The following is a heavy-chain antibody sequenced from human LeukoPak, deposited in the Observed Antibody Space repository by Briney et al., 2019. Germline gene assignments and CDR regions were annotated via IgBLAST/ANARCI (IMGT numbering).Heavy chain of an antibody. Sequence: SETLSLTCTVSGGSISRGDYYWSWIRQPPGKGLEWIGYIYYSGSTYYNPSLKSRVTISVDTSKNQFSLKLSSVTAADTAVYYCARPGYSSGWYDWYFDLWGRGTLVTVSS. CDR1: GGSISRGDYY. CDR2: IYYSGST. D-gene: IGHD6-19*01. CDR3: ARPGYSSGWYDWYFDL. V-gene: IGHV4-30-4*01. J-gene: IGHJ2*01.